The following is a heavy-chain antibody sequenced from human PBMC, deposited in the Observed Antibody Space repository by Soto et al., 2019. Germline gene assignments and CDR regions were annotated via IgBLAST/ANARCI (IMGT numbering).Heavy chain of an antibody. CDR2: ISGSGGST. D-gene: IGHD5-18*01. CDR3: AKIPPGYSYGYFYFDY. J-gene: IGHJ4*02. V-gene: IGHV3-23*01. Sequence: GGSLRLSCAASGVTFSSYAMSWVRQATGKGLEWVSAISGSGGSTYYADSVKGRFTISRDNSKNTLYLQMNSLRAEDTAVYYCAKIPPGYSYGYFYFDYWGQGTLVTAPQ. CDR1: GVTFSSYA.